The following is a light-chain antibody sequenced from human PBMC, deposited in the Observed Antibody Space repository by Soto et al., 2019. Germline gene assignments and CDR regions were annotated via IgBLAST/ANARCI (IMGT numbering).Light chain of an antibody. CDR3: QPYNSYST. CDR2: DAS. J-gene: IGKJ1*01. CDR1: QTMTSY. V-gene: IGKV1-5*01. Sequence: DIQITQSPSSLSASVGDRVTITCRASQTMTSYLNWYQQKPGKAPKLLIYDASSLESGVPSRFSGSGSGTEFTLTISSLQPEDFATDYCQPYNSYSTFGQESKVDI.